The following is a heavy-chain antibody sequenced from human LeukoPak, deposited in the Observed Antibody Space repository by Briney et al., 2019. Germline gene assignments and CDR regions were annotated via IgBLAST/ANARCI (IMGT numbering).Heavy chain of an antibody. J-gene: IGHJ4*02. CDR1: GGTFSSYA. Sequence: SVKVSCKASGGTFSSYAISWVRQAPGQGLEWMGGIIPIFGTANYAQKFQGRVTITTDESTSTAYMELSSLRSEDTAVYYCARLGGSYEYYFDYWGQGTLVTVSS. CDR2: IIPIFGTA. CDR3: ARLGGSYEYYFDY. D-gene: IGHD1-26*01. V-gene: IGHV1-69*05.